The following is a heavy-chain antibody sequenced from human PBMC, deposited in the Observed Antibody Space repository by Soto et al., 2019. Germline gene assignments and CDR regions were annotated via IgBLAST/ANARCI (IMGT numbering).Heavy chain of an antibody. D-gene: IGHD3-22*01. CDR1: GYTFTSYA. J-gene: IGHJ4*02. CDR2: INAGNGNT. Sequence: ASVKVSCKASGYTFTSYAMHWVRQAPGQRLEWMGWINAGNGNTKYSQKFQGRVTITRDTSASTAYMELSSLRSEDTAVYYCARDKSIVVVIMDYWGQGTLVTAPQ. V-gene: IGHV1-3*01. CDR3: ARDKSIVVVIMDY.